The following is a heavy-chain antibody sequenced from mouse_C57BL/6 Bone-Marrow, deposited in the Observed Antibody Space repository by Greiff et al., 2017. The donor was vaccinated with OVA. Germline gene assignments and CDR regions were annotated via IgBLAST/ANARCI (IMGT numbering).Heavy chain of an antibody. Sequence: VKLQESGPELVKPGASVKISCKASGYAFSSSWMNWVKQRPGQGLEWIGRIYPGDGDTNYNGKFKGKATLTADKSSSTAYMQLSSLTSEDSAVYFCARTGGVGAWFAYWGQGTLVTVSA. V-gene: IGHV1-82*01. D-gene: IGHD1-1*01. CDR1: GYAFSSSW. CDR2: IYPGDGDT. J-gene: IGHJ3*01. CDR3: ARTGGVGAWFAY.